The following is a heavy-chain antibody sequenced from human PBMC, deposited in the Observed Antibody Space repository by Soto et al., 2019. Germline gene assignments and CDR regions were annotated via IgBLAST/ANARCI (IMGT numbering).Heavy chain of an antibody. CDR1: GFTFNNAW. V-gene: IGHV3-15*01. Sequence: EVQLAESGGGLVKPGGSLRLSCAASGFTFNNAWMSWVRQAPGKGLEWVGRIKSKTDGGTTDFAAPVKGRFNISRDDLTDTLYLQMNSLKTEDTAVYYCTSASGRNLLFWGQGTLVTVSS. CDR3: TSASGRNLLF. D-gene: IGHD2-8*02. CDR2: IKSKTDGGTT. J-gene: IGHJ4*02.